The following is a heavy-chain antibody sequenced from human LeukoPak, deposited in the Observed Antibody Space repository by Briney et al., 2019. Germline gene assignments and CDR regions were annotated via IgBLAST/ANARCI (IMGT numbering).Heavy chain of an antibody. Sequence: ASVKVSCKASGYSFTTYDINWVRQATGQGLEWMGWMNLKSGYTGYAQKFQGRVTITRDTSTSTVYMELSSLRSVDTAVYYCARVAGSIDYWGQGTLVTVSS. V-gene: IGHV1-8*03. CDR3: ARVAGSIDY. CDR2: MNLKSGYT. CDR1: GYSFTTYD. D-gene: IGHD1-26*01. J-gene: IGHJ4*02.